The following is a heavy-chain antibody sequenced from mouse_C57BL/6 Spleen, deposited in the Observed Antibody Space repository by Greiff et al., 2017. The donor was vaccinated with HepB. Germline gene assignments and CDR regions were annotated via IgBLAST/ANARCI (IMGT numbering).Heavy chain of an antibody. D-gene: IGHD2-4*01. Sequence: VQLQQSGAELVKPGASVKLSCTASGFNIKDYYMHWVKQRTEQGLEWIGRIDPEDGDTKYAPKFQGKATITADTSSNTAYLQLSSLTAEDTAVYYCARGYDYLYYFDYWGQGTTLTVSS. J-gene: IGHJ2*01. V-gene: IGHV14-2*01. CDR2: IDPEDGDT. CDR1: GFNIKDYY. CDR3: ARGYDYLYYFDY.